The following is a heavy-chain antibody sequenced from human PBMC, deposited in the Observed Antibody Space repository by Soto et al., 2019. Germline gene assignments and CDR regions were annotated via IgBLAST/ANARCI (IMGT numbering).Heavy chain of an antibody. CDR1: GGSISSYY. Sequence: SETLSLTCTVSGGSISSYYWSWIRQPPGKGLEWIGYIYYSGSTNYNPSLKSRVTISVETSKNQFSLKLSSVTAADTAVYYCARGGGAYCTNGVCYHRDWFDPWGQGTLVTVSS. V-gene: IGHV4-59*01. J-gene: IGHJ5*02. CDR2: IYYSGST. D-gene: IGHD2-8*01. CDR3: ARGGGAYCTNGVCYHRDWFDP.